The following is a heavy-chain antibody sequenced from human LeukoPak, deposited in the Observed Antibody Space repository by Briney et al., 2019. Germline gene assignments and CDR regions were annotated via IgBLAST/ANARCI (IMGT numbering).Heavy chain of an antibody. CDR3: AKSFSETERATITAY. J-gene: IGHJ4*02. V-gene: IGHV4-59*01. Sequence: SETLSLTCTVSGGSISSNFWSWVRQPPGKGLEYVGYIYNSGTTNYNPSLKSRVTISVDTSKNQFSLKLSSVTAADTAIYYCAKSFSETERATITAYWGQGTLVTVSS. CDR2: IYNSGTT. D-gene: IGHD5-24*01. CDR1: GGSISSNF.